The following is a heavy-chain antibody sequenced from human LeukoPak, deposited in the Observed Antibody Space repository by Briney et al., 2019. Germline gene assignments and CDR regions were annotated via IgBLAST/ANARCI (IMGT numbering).Heavy chain of an antibody. CDR1: GFTFCTYW. CDR3: ATSVWGSSGYYPNWFDP. D-gene: IGHD3-22*01. J-gene: IGHJ5*02. Sequence: PGGSLRLSCAASGFTFCTYWMSWVRQAPGKGLEWVSAISGSGGSTYYADSVKGRFTISRDNSKNTLYLQMNSLRAEDTAVYYCATSVWGSSGYYPNWFDPWGQGTLVTVSS. CDR2: ISGSGGST. V-gene: IGHV3-23*01.